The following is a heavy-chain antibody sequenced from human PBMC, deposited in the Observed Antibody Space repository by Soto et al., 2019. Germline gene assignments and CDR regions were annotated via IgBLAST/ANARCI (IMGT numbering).Heavy chain of an antibody. Sequence: ASVKVSCKASGYAFTSYGISWVRQAPGQGLEWMGWISAYNGNTNYAQKLQGRVTMTTDTSTSTAYMELRSLRSDDTAVYYCASGSSSGWYYGMDVWGQGTTVTVSS. CDR2: ISAYNGNT. J-gene: IGHJ6*02. CDR1: GYAFTSYG. D-gene: IGHD6-19*01. V-gene: IGHV1-18*01. CDR3: ASGSSSGWYYGMDV.